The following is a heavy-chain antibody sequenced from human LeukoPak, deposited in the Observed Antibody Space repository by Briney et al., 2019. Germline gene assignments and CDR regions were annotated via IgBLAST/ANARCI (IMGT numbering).Heavy chain of an antibody. CDR1: GFTFSSYW. Sequence: RSGGSLRLSCAASGFTFSSYWMSWVRQAPGKGLEWVANIKQDGSEKYYVDSVKGRFTISRDNAKNSLYLQMNSLRAEDTAVYYCARDHFAHYSGSESQQYGMDVWGQGTTVTVSS. D-gene: IGHD3-10*01. CDR3: ARDHFAHYSGSESQQYGMDV. J-gene: IGHJ6*02. V-gene: IGHV3-7*01. CDR2: IKQDGSEK.